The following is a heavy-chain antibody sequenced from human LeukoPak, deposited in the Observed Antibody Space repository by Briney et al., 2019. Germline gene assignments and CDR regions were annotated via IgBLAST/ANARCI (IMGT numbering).Heavy chain of an antibody. V-gene: IGHV3-30-3*01. CDR2: ISYDGGNK. Sequence: PGRSLRLSCAASGFIFSSYTMHWVRQAPGKGLEWVAVISYDGGNKYYTDSVKGRFTISRDNSKNTLYIQMNSLRAEDTAVYYCARGVGANHDWFDPWGQGTLVTVSS. D-gene: IGHD1-14*01. CDR3: ARGVGANHDWFDP. CDR1: GFIFSSYT. J-gene: IGHJ5*02.